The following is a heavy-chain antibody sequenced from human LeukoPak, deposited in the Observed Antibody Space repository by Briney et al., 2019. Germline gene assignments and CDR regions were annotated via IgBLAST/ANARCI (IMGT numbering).Heavy chain of an antibody. Sequence: GGSLRLSCAASGFTFSSYGMHWVRQAPGKGLEWVAVIWYDGSNKYYADSVKGRFTISRDNSKNTLYLQMNSLRAEDTAVYYCARDYGDSDFDCWGQGTLVTVSS. CDR1: GFTFSSYG. CDR2: IWYDGSNK. V-gene: IGHV3-33*01. J-gene: IGHJ4*02. D-gene: IGHD4-17*01. CDR3: ARDYGDSDFDC.